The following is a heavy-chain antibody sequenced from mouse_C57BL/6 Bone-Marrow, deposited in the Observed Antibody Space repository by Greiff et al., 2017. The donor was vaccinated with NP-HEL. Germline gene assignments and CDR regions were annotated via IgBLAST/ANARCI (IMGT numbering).Heavy chain of an antibody. CDR2: INPYNGGT. CDR3: ARWVLRWGY. D-gene: IGHD1-1*01. CDR1: GYTFTDYY. V-gene: IGHV1-19*01. Sequence: EVQLQQSGPVLVKPGASVKMSCKASGYTFTDYYMNWVKQSHGKSLEWIGVINPYNGGTNYNKKFKGKATLTVDKSSSTAYMELNSLTSEDSAVYYCARWVLRWGYWGQGTPLTVSS. J-gene: IGHJ2*01.